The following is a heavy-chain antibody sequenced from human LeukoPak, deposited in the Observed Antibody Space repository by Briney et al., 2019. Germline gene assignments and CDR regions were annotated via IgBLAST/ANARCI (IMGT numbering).Heavy chain of an antibody. CDR3: ARDSGYGTYVD. CDR2: IKEDGSVT. V-gene: IGHV3-7*01. D-gene: IGHD6-25*01. CDR1: GFSFSASW. Sequence: PGGSLRLSCAAASGFSFSASWMKWVRPAPGKGLEWVASIKEDGSVTRYVDSVKGRFTISRHNAKNPLFLQMNGLRAEDTAVYYCARDSGYGTYVDWGQGTLVTVSS. J-gene: IGHJ4*02.